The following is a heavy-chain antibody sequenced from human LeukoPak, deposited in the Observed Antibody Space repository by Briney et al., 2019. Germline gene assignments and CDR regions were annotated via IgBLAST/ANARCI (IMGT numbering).Heavy chain of an antibody. CDR3: ARAEGIAVAGLDF. D-gene: IGHD6-19*01. V-gene: IGHV4-39*07. CDR2: VYYIWST. Sequence: PSETLSLTCTVSGGSINSSTYYWGWIRQPPGKGLEWIGSVYYIWSTYDNPSLKSRVTISVDTSMNQFSLKLSSVTAADTAVYYCARAEGIAVAGLDFWGQGTLVTVSS. CDR1: GGSINSSTYY. J-gene: IGHJ4*02.